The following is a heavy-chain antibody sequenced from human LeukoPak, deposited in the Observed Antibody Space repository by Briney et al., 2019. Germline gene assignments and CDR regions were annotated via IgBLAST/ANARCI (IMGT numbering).Heavy chain of an antibody. Sequence: GASVKVSCKASGYTFTSYDINWVRQAPGQGLEWMGWMNPNSGNTGYAQKFQGRVTITKNTSISTAYMELSSLRSEDTAVYYCARGWSYCGGGSCYSIDYWGQGTLVTVSS. CDR3: ARGWSYCGGGSCYSIDY. J-gene: IGHJ4*02. CDR1: GYTFTSYD. V-gene: IGHV1-8*03. D-gene: IGHD2-15*01. CDR2: MNPNSGNT.